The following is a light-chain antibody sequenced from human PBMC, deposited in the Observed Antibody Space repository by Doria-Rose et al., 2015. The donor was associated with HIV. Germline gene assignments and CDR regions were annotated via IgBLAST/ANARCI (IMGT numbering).Light chain of an antibody. J-gene: IGLJ3*02. CDR1: SLRSYY. V-gene: IGLV3-19*01. CDR3: NSRDSSGNHWL. Sequence: VVTQEPAVSVALGQTVRITCQGDSLRSYYAGWYQQKPGQAPILVIYGKNNRPSGIPDRFSGSSSGNTASLAITGTQAEDEADYYCNSRDSSGNHWLFGGGTKLTVL. CDR2: GKN.